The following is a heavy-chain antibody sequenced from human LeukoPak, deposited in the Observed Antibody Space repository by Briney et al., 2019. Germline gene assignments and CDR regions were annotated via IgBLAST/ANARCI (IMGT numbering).Heavy chain of an antibody. D-gene: IGHD3-16*01. V-gene: IGHV3-48*03. CDR2: ISGSGTTI. CDR3: VSAYGGLLDY. Sequence: GGSLRLSCAASGFTFSSYEMNWVRQAPGKGLEWLSYISGSGTTIYCADSVRGRFTISRDNARKSLYLQMNSLRVEDTGVYYCVSAYGGLLDYWGQGALVTVSS. CDR1: GFTFSSYE. J-gene: IGHJ4*02.